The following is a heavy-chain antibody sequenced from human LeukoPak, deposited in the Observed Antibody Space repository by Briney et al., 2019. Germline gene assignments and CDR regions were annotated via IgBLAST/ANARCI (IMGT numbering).Heavy chain of an antibody. D-gene: IGHD2-15*01. CDR1: GFTFSSYE. CDR3: ARVKTRGYCSGGSCYGHDAFDI. J-gene: IGHJ3*02. V-gene: IGHV3-48*03. CDR2: ISSSGSTI. Sequence: GGSLRLSCAASGFTFSSYEMNSVRQAPVKGLEWVSDISSSGSTIYYADSVKGRFTISRDNAKNSLYLQMNSLRAEDTAVYYCARVKTRGYCSGGSCYGHDAFDIWGQGTMVTVSS.